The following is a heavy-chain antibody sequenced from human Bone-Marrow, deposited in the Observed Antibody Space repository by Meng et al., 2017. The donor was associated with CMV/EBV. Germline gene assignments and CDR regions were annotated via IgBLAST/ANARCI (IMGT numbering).Heavy chain of an antibody. D-gene: IGHD6-13*01. CDR3: AKDGIAAALGWWFDP. V-gene: IGHV3-33*06. CDR2: IWYDGSNK. Sequence: GESLKISCAASGFTFNTYGIHWVRQAPGKGLEWVAVIWYDGSNKYYADSVKGRFTISRDNSKNTLYLQMNSLRAEDTAVYYCAKDGIAAALGWWFDPWGQGTLVTVSS. J-gene: IGHJ5*02. CDR1: GFTFNTYG.